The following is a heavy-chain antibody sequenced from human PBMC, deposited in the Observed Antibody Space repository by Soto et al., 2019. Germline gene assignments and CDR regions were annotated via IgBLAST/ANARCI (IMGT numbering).Heavy chain of an antibody. CDR1: GFTFSSYG. D-gene: IGHD3-3*01. CDR2: ISYDGSNK. J-gene: IGHJ4*02. V-gene: IGHV3-30*18. CDR3: AKDWALRFLRGPFDY. Sequence: HPGGSLRLSCAASGFTFSSYGMHWVRQAPGKGLEWVAAISYDGSNKYYADSVKGRFTISRDNSKNTLYLQMNSLRAEDTAVYYCAKDWALRFLRGPFDYWGQGTLVTVSS.